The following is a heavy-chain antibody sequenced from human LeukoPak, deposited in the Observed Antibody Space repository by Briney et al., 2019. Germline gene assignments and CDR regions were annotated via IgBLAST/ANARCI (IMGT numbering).Heavy chain of an antibody. CDR2: ISGSGATT. V-gene: IGHV3-23*01. J-gene: IGHJ4*02. D-gene: IGHD3-22*01. CDR3: VKDSSGYYLDY. CDR1: GFTFSSYS. Sequence: GGSLRLSCAASGFTFSSYSMNWVRQAPGKGLEWVSTISGSGATTYYADSVKGRCTISRDNSQNMLYLQMNSLRAEDTAIYYCVKDSSGYYLDYWGQGTLVTVSS.